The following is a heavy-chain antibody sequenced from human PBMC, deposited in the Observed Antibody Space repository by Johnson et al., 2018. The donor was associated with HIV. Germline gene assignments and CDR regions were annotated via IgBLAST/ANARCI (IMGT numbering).Heavy chain of an antibody. J-gene: IGHJ3*02. V-gene: IGHV3-53*01. CDR1: DFTVSSNY. Sequence: EVQVVESGGGLIQPGGSLRLSCAASDFTVSSNYMNWVRQAPGKGLEWVSVIYSGGSTYYADSVKGRFTISRDNAKNSLYLQMHSLRTEDTALYYCARDSGIAVASGAFDIWGQGTMVTVSS. CDR3: ARDSGIAVASGAFDI. D-gene: IGHD6-19*01. CDR2: IYSGGST.